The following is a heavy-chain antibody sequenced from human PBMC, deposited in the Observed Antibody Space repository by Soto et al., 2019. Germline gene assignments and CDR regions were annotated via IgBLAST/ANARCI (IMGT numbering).Heavy chain of an antibody. J-gene: IGHJ6*02. CDR1: GFAFSTYA. V-gene: IGHV3-23*01. D-gene: IGHD6-13*01. CDR3: AKVTKRAAAGRYEYYRYGMDV. CDR2: ISGSGGSS. Sequence: GSLRLSCAASGFAFSTYAMTWVRQAPGKGLEWVSVISGSGGSSYYAASVKGRFTISRDNSKNTLFLQMNGLRAEDTAVYYCAKVTKRAAAGRYEYYRYGMDVWGQGTTVTVSS.